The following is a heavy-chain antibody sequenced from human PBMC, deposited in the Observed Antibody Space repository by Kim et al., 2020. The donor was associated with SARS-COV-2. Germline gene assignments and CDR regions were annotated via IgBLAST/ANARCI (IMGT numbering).Heavy chain of an antibody. D-gene: IGHD3-10*01. CDR3: ARNRNYYGSGSYILDY. V-gene: IGHV3-30*01. J-gene: IGHJ4*02. Sequence: DKGRITNSRYNSKNTLYLQMNSLRAEDTAVYYCARNRNYYGSGSYILDYWGQGTLVTVSS.